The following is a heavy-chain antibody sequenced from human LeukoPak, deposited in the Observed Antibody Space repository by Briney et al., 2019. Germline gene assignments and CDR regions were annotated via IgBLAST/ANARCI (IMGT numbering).Heavy chain of an antibody. CDR3: ARDAEWELHAATSDY. V-gene: IGHV1-18*01. CDR1: GYTFTSYG. CDR2: ISAYNGNT. J-gene: IGHJ4*02. Sequence: GASVKVSCKASGYTFTSYGISWVRQAPGQGLEWMGWISAYNGNTNYAQKLQGRVNMTTDTSTSTAYMELRSLRSDDTAVYYCARDAEWELHAATSDYWGQGTLVTVSS. D-gene: IGHD1-26*01.